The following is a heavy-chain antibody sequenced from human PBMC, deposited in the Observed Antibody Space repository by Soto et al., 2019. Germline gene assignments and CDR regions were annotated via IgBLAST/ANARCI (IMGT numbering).Heavy chain of an antibody. CDR2: IGTHNADT. CDR1: GYKFRTYG. CDR3: ARDWRGAEGLDP. V-gene: IGHV1-18*01. J-gene: IGHJ5*02. Sequence: QVQLVQSGAEVKKPGASVKVSCKASGYKFRTYGSSWVRQAPGQGLEWMGWIGTHNADTNYAQNFQGRLTMTTDTSTTTSYMELRNLTSDDTAVYFCARDWRGAEGLDPWGQGTLGTVSS. D-gene: IGHD3-3*01.